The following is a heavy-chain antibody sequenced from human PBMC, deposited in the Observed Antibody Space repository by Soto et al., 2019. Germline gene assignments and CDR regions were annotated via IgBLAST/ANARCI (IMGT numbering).Heavy chain of an antibody. CDR1: GFTFSSYT. Sequence: GGSLRLSCAASGFTFSSYTMGWVRQAPGKGLEWVAESYSTGETEYADSVKGRFTIFRDNSKNTLFLQMNFLGVEDTALYYCARDREPDGIWTFESWGQGTLVTVSS. J-gene: IGHJ4*02. CDR2: SYSTGET. V-gene: IGHV3-23*01. CDR3: ARDREPDGIWTFES. D-gene: IGHD3-9*01.